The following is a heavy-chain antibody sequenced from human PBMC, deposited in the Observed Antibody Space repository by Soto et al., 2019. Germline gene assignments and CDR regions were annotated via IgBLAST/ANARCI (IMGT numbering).Heavy chain of an antibody. Sequence: SSVQVSCMASRGIFIKFIVTWVRQPPGLGLEWVGGIIPIFGRANYAQKFQGRVTITADESTSTSYMEVNNLRSEDTAVYYCAKVRYSSPMGYYYGMDVWGQGTTVTVSS. J-gene: IGHJ6*02. V-gene: IGHV1-69*13. CDR2: IIPIFGRA. CDR3: AKVRYSSPMGYYYGMDV. D-gene: IGHD6-19*01. CDR1: RGIFIKFI.